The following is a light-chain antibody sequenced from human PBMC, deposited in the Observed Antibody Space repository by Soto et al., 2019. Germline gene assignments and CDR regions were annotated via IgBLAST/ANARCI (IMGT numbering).Light chain of an antibody. CDR3: QQYNSYSLFT. Sequence: DIQMTQSPSTLSASVGDRVTITCRASQSIGNWLAWYQQKPGKAPRLLIYDASTLESGVPSRFSGSGSGTEFTLTIISLQPDDFATYYCQQYNSYSLFTFGPGTKVDIK. J-gene: IGKJ3*01. V-gene: IGKV1-5*01. CDR1: QSIGNW. CDR2: DAS.